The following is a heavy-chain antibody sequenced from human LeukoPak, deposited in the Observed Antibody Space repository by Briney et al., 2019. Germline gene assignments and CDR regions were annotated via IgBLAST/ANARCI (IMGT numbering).Heavy chain of an antibody. CDR3: ARIYDNSGHYDF. CDR2: LKKDGNEI. V-gene: IGHV3-7*05. J-gene: IGHJ4*02. D-gene: IGHD3-22*01. Sequence: GGSLRLSCAASGFTQSNHWMSWVRQAPGKGLEWVASLKKDGNEIHYVDSVKGRFTVSRDNARNALYLQMNSLRAEDTAVYYCARIYDNSGHYDFWGQGTLVTVPT. CDR1: GFTQSNHW.